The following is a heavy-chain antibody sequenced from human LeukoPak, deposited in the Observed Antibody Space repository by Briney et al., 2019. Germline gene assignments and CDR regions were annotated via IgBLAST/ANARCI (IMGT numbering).Heavy chain of an antibody. CDR2: IYHNGNT. J-gene: IGHJ4*02. D-gene: IGHD5-18*01. V-gene: IGHV4-30-2*01. CDR3: ASGGYSYGFDY. CDR1: GVSISSGGYS. Sequence: SETLSLTCAVSGVSISSGGYSWSWIRQPPGKGLEWIGYIYHNGNTYYSPSLKSRVTISVDRSKNQLSLKLSSVTAADTAMYYCASGGYSYGFDYWGQGTLVTVSS.